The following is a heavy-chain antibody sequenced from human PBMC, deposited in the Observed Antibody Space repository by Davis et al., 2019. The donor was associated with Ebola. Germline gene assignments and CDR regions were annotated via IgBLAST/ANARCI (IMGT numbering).Heavy chain of an antibody. Sequence: GESLKISCAASGFTFNSAWTYWVRQAPGKGLAWISYISDSGSTTYYTDSVKGRFTISRDNAKNSLYLQMNTLRVEDKAIYYCVPGTWIRGQGTLVTVSS. J-gene: IGHJ4*02. CDR2: ISDSGSTT. D-gene: IGHD5-18*01. CDR3: VPGTWI. V-gene: IGHV3-48*04. CDR1: GFTFNSAW.